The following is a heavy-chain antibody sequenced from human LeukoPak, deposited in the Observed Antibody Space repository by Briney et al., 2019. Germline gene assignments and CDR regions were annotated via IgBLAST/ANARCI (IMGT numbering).Heavy chain of an antibody. V-gene: IGHV3-21*01. CDR3: ARGGGGLSYYYYYMDV. Sequence: PGGSLRLSCVGSGFTFSSYSMNWVRQAPGKGLEWVSSISSSSSYIYYADSVKGRFTISRDNAKNSLYLQMNSLRAEDTAVYYCARGGGGLSYYYYYMDVWGKGTTVTVSS. CDR2: ISSSSSYI. D-gene: IGHD3-16*01. J-gene: IGHJ6*03. CDR1: GFTFSSYS.